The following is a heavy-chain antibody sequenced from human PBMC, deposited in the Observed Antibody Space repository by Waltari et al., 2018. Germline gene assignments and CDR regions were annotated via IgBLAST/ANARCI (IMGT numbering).Heavy chain of an antibody. J-gene: IGHJ4*02. CDR3: AREGNYGDYDY. V-gene: IGHV1-2*02. Sequence: QVQLVQSGAEVKKPGASVKVSCKASGYTFTGYYMHWVRQAPGQGLEWMGWINPNGGGTNYAQKFQGRGTMTRDTAISTAYMELSRLRSDDTAVYYCAREGNYGDYDYWGQGTLVTVSS. D-gene: IGHD4-17*01. CDR1: GYTFTGYY. CDR2: INPNGGGT.